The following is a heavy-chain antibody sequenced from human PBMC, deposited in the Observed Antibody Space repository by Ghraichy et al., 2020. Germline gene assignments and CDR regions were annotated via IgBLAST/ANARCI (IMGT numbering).Heavy chain of an antibody. CDR1: GFTFSNAW. Sequence: GGSLNISCAASGFTFSNAWMSWVRQAPGKGLEWVGRIKSKTDGGTTDYAAPVKGRFTISRDDSKNTLYLQMNSLKTEDTAVYYCTTFLAAAGTLVYYYYYGMDVWGQGTTVTVSS. CDR2: IKSKTDGGTT. D-gene: IGHD6-13*01. V-gene: IGHV3-15*01. J-gene: IGHJ6*02. CDR3: TTFLAAAGTLVYYYYYGMDV.